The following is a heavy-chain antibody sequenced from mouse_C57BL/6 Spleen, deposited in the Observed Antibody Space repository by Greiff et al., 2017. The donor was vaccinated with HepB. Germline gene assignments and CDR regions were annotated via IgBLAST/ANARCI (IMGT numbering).Heavy chain of an antibody. CDR3: ARDPSYYGSPMDY. Sequence: VKLVESGPELVKPGASVKISCKASGYAFSSSWMNWVKQRPGKGLEWIGRIYPGDGDTNYTGKLKGKATLTADKSTSTAYLQLSSLTSEDSAVYFCARDPSYYGSPMDYWGQGTSVTVSS. J-gene: IGHJ4*01. V-gene: IGHV1-82*01. CDR1: GYAFSSSW. CDR2: IYPGDGDT. D-gene: IGHD1-1*01.